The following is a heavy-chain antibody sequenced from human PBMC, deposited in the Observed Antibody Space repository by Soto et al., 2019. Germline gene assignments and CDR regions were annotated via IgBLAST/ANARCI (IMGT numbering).Heavy chain of an antibody. J-gene: IGHJ4*02. CDR1: GFTFSTYW. D-gene: IGHD2-2*01. V-gene: IGHV3-74*01. CDR2: ISTDGSST. Sequence: EVQLVESGGGLVQPGGSLRLSCAATGFTFSTYWMHWVRQGPGKGLVWVSRISTDGSSTTYADSVKGRFTISRDNAKNTLYLQMNRLSAQDTAVYYCARATGSNHPFDYWGQGSLVTVSS. CDR3: ARATGSNHPFDY.